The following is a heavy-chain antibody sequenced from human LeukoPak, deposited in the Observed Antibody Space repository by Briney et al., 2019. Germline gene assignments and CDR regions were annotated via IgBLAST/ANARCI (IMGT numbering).Heavy chain of an antibody. D-gene: IGHD3-22*01. CDR3: ARGYYYDSSGNHPLDY. Sequence: SETLSLTCTVSGGSISSYYWSWIRQPPGKGLEWIGYIYYSGSTNYNPSLKSRVTISVDTSKNQFSLKLSSVTAADTAVYYCARGYYYDSSGNHPLDYWGQGTLVTVSS. CDR1: GGSISSYY. CDR2: IYYSGST. V-gene: IGHV4-59*01. J-gene: IGHJ4*02.